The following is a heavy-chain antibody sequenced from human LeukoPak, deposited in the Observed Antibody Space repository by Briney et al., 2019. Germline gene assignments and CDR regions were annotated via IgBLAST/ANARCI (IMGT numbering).Heavy chain of an antibody. J-gene: IGHJ3*02. D-gene: IGHD2-15*01. Sequence: PGGSLRLSCAASGFTFSSYGMSWVRQAPGKGLEWVSAISGSGGSTYYADSVKGRFTISRDNSKNTLYLQMNSLRAEDTAVYYCAKDLLGYCSGGSCLDAFDIWGQGTMVTVSS. CDR3: AKDLLGYCSGGSCLDAFDI. CDR1: GFTFSSYG. CDR2: ISGSGGST. V-gene: IGHV3-23*01.